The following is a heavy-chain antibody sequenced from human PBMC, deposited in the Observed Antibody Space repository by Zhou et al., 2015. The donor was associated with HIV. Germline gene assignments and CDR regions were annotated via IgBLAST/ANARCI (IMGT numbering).Heavy chain of an antibody. CDR3: ARARFVGNPYFDL. J-gene: IGHJ4*02. CDR1: GFTFVDSY. D-gene: IGHD3-16*02. Sequence: VQLLESGGGLVKPGESLTLSCAASGFTFVDSYMGWIRQAPGKGLQWLCYMTETGGDIYYADFVKGRFIVSRDNTQNSLSLRMSSLRADDTALYYCARARFVGNPYFDLWGQGTLVTVSS. V-gene: IGHV3-11*01. CDR2: MTETGGDI.